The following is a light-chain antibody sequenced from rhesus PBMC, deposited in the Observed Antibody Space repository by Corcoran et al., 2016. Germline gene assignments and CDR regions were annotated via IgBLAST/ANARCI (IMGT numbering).Light chain of an antibody. V-gene: IGKV1-22*01. CDR3: QQYSSSPPWT. Sequence: DIQMTQSPSSLSASVGDTVTTTCRVSQSISSWLAWYQQKPGKAPKLLIYKAVSLQSGVPSRFSGSGAGTDFTLPISSLQSEDFATYYCQQYSSSPPWTFGQETKVEIK. CDR1: QSISSW. J-gene: IGKJ1*01. CDR2: KAV.